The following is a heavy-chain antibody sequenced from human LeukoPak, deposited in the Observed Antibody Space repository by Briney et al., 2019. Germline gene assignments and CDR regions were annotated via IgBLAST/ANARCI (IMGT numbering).Heavy chain of an antibody. D-gene: IGHD4-23*01. Sequence: PGGSLRLSCSVSGFTISSYAMHWVRQAPGKGLEYVSSISSDGGSTFYADSVKGRFTISKDNSKNTLSLQMSSQRTEDTAVYYCVKDRWVDYWGQGTLVTVSS. J-gene: IGHJ4*02. CDR2: ISSDGGST. CDR1: GFTISSYA. CDR3: VKDRWVDY. V-gene: IGHV3-64D*06.